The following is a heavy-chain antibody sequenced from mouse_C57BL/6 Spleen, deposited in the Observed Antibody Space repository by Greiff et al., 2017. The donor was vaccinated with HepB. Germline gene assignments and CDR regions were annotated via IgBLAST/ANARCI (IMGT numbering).Heavy chain of an antibody. V-gene: IGHV14-4*01. CDR1: GFNIKDDY. D-gene: IGHD1-1*01. CDR2: IDPENGDT. Sequence: DVKLQESGAELVRPGASVKLSCTASGFNIKDDYMHWVKQRPEQGLEWIGWIDPENGDTEYASKFQGKATITADTSSNTAYLQLSSLTSEDTAVYYCTTYYGSREYFDVWGTGTTVTVSS. CDR3: TTYYGSREYFDV. J-gene: IGHJ1*03.